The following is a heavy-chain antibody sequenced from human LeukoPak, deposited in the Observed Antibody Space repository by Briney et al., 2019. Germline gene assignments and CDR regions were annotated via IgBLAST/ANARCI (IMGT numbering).Heavy chain of an antibody. Sequence: GASVKVSCKASGYTFTSYGISWVRQAPGQGLEWMGWISAYNGNTNYEQKLQGRVTMTTDTSTSTAYMELRSLRSDDTAVYYCARSITVVKIAGVETFDYWGQGTLVTVSS. V-gene: IGHV1-18*01. D-gene: IGHD4-23*01. CDR3: ARSITVVKIAGVETFDY. CDR2: ISAYNGNT. CDR1: GYTFTSYG. J-gene: IGHJ4*02.